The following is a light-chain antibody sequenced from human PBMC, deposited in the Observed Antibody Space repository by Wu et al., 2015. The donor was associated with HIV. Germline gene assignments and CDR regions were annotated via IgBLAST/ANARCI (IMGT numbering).Light chain of an antibody. V-gene: IGKV3-20*01. CDR2: GVS. CDR3: HQYGSSPGT. J-gene: IGKJ2*01. Sequence: EIVLTQSPGTLSLSPGDRTSLSCRASQSVSSSFLAWYQQTPGQAPRLLIYGVSRRATGIPDRFSGSGSGTDFTLTISRLEPEDFAVYYCHQYGSSPGTFGLGDLSWRSN. CDR1: QSVSSSF.